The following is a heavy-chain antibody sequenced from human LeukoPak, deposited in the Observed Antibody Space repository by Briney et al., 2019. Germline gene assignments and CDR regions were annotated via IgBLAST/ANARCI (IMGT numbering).Heavy chain of an antibody. J-gene: IGHJ3*02. CDR3: AREHWAFDI. Sequence: GGSLRLSCAASRFTFSRYGMHWVRQAPGKGLEWVAVISYDGSNKYYADSVKGRFTISRDNSKNTLYLQMNSLRAEDTAVYYCAREHWAFDIWGQGTMVTVSS. CDR2: ISYDGSNK. V-gene: IGHV3-30*19. CDR1: RFTFSRYG.